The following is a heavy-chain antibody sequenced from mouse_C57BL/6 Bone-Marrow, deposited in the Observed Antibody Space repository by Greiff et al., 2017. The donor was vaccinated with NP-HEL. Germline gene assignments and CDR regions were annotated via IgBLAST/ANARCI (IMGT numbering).Heavy chain of an antibody. CDR1: GFTFSSYA. J-gene: IGHJ4*01. V-gene: IGHV5-4*01. CDR3: ARDLGDYGSSYYAMDY. Sequence: EVKLVESGGGLVKPGGSLKLSCAASGFTFSSYAMSWVRQTPEKRLEWVATISDGGSYTYYPDNVKGRFTISRDNAKNNLYLQMSHLKSEDTAMYYCARDLGDYGSSYYAMDYWGQGTSVTVSS. D-gene: IGHD1-1*01. CDR2: ISDGGSYT.